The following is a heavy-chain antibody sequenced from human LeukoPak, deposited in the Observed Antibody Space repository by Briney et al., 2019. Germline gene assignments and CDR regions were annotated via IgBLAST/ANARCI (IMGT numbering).Heavy chain of an antibody. J-gene: IGHJ6*03. Sequence: GGSLRLSCAASGFTVSSNYMTWVRQAPGKGLEWVSVIYSGGSTYYADSVKGKFTISRDNSKNTLYLQVNSLRAEDTAVYYCARGGFDWLLFNYYYYMDVWGKGTTVTISS. V-gene: IGHV3-66*01. CDR3: ARGGFDWLLFNYYYYMDV. D-gene: IGHD3-9*01. CDR1: GFTVSSNY. CDR2: IYSGGST.